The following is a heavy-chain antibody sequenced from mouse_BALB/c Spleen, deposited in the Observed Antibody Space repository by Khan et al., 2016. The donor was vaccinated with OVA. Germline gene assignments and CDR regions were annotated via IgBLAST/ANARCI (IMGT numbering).Heavy chain of an antibody. CDR3: ARFETTVADY. J-gene: IGHJ2*01. V-gene: IGHV1-77*01. CDR2: IYPGSGTT. Sequence: QVQLQQSGPELVKPGASVKMSCKASGYTFTDYIISWVKQRTGQGLEWIGEIYPGSGTTPYNEKFKGQATLTADKSSNTAYMQLNSLTSEDSASYFCARFETTVADYWGQGTTLTVSS. D-gene: IGHD1-1*01. CDR1: GYTFTDYI.